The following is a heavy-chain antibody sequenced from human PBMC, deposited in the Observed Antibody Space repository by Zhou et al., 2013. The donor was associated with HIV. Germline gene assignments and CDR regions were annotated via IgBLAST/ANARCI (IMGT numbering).Heavy chain of an antibody. CDR3: ARGMVYAIEKPGYYYMDV. Sequence: QVQLVQSGAEVKKPGSSVKVSCKASGGTFSSYAISWVRQAPGQGLEWMGGIIPIFGTANYAQKFQGRVTITTDESTSTAYMELSSLRSEDTAVYYCARGMVYAIEKPGYYYMDVWGQRGPRVTVSS. CDR2: IIPIFGTA. J-gene: IGHJ6*03. CDR1: GGTFSSYA. D-gene: IGHD2-8*01. V-gene: IGHV1-69*05.